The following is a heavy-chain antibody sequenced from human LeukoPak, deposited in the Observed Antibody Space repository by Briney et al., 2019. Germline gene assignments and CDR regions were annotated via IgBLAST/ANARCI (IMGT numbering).Heavy chain of an antibody. D-gene: IGHD5-12*01. Sequence: SVKVSFKASGGSFTSYAVGLVRLAPGQGLEWMGRIIPILGIANYAQKFQGRVTITADKSTSTAYMELSSLRSEDTAVYYCARDVQPEEVATIALDYWGQGTLVTVSS. CDR3: ARDVQPEEVATIALDY. CDR1: GGSFTSYA. J-gene: IGHJ4*02. CDR2: IIPILGIA. V-gene: IGHV1-69*04.